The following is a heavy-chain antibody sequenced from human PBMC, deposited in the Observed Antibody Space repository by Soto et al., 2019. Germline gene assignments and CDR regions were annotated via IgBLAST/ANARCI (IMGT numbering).Heavy chain of an antibody. J-gene: IGHJ6*02. D-gene: IGHD6-13*01. Sequence: PGGSLRLSCAASGFTFSSYGMHWVRQAPGKGLEWVAVIWYDGSNKYYADSVRGRFTISRDNSKNTLYLQMNSLRAEDTAVYYCAREASSWSYYYYGMDVWGQGTTVTVSS. CDR2: IWYDGSNK. CDR1: GFTFSSYG. CDR3: AREASSWSYYYYGMDV. V-gene: IGHV3-33*01.